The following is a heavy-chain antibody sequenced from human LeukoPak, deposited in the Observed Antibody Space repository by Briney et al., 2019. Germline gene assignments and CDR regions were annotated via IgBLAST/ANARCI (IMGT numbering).Heavy chain of an antibody. D-gene: IGHD3-22*01. V-gene: IGHV1-8*01. CDR2: MNPNSGNT. CDR3: ARLPLLYYYDSSEGY. J-gene: IGHJ4*02. Sequence: ASVKVSCKASGYTFTSYDINWVRQATGQGLEWMGWMNPNSGNTGYAQKFQGRVTMTRDTSISTAYMELSSLRSEDTAVYYCARLPLLYYYDSSEGYWGQGTLVTVSS. CDR1: GYTFTSYD.